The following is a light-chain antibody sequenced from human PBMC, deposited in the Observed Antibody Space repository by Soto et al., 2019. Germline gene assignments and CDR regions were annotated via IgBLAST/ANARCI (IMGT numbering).Light chain of an antibody. CDR1: QTVNSIY. Sequence: EIVLTQSPGTLSLYRGERATLSCRASQTVNSIYFAWYQRKPGQAPRLLIYGASNRPTGIPDRFSGSGSGTDFTLTISRLEAADFGVYYCQQYDTSPRTFGHGTKVEIK. J-gene: IGKJ1*01. CDR3: QQYDTSPRT. CDR2: GAS. V-gene: IGKV3-20*01.